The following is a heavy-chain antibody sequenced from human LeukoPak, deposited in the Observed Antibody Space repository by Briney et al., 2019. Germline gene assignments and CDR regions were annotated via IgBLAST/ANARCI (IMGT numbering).Heavy chain of an antibody. V-gene: IGHV4-39*01. Sequence: SETLSLTCTVSGGSISTSDYNWGCIRQPPGKGLEWIGSINYSGNTYYNPSLKSRVTISVDTSKNQFFLKLSSVTAADTAVYYCARTGMVGAADYWGQGTLVTVSS. CDR1: GGSISTSDYN. J-gene: IGHJ4*02. CDR3: ARTGMVGAADY. CDR2: INYSGNT. D-gene: IGHD2-15*01.